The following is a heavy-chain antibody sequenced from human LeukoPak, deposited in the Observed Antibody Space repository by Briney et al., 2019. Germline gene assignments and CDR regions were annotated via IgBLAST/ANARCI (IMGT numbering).Heavy chain of an antibody. CDR3: ARDLSRSGYYASYNWFDP. J-gene: IGHJ5*02. CDR2: IYTSGST. CDR1: GGSISSGSYY. D-gene: IGHD3-22*01. Sequence: PSETLSLTCTVSGGSISSGSYYWSWIRQPAGKGLEWIGRIYTSGSTNYNPSLKSRVTISVDTSKNQFSLELSSVTAADTAVYYCARDLSRSGYYASYNWFDPWGQGTLVTVSS. V-gene: IGHV4-61*02.